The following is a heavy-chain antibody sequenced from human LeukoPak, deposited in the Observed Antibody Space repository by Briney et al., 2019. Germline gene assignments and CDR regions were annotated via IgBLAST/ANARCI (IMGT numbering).Heavy chain of an antibody. CDR3: ARRSHYDFWSGLDGDAFDI. CDR2: IYPGDSDT. Sequence: GESPKISCKGSGYSFTSYWIGWVRQMPGKGLEWMGIIYPGDSDTRYSPPLQGQVTISADKSISTAYLQWSSLKAADTAMYYCARRSHYDFWSGLDGDAFDIWGQGTMVTVSS. J-gene: IGHJ3*02. V-gene: IGHV5-51*01. CDR1: GYSFTSYW. D-gene: IGHD3-3*01.